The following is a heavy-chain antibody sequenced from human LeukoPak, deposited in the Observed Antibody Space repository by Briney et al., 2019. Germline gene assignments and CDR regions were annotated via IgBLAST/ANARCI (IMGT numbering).Heavy chain of an antibody. CDR1: GGTFSSYA. J-gene: IGHJ4*02. D-gene: IGHD6-19*01. CDR3: ARVGYSSSGAAYY. V-gene: IGHV1-69*06. Sequence: GASVKVSCKASGGTFSSYAISWVRQAPGQGLEWMGGIIPIFGTANYAQKFQGRVTITADKSTSTAYMELSSLRSEDTAVYYCARVGYSSSGAAYYWGQGTLVTVSS. CDR2: IIPIFGTA.